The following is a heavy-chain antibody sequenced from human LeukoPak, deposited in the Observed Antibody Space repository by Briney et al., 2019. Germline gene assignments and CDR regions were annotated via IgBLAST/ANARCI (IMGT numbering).Heavy chain of an antibody. CDR3: AKSTIFGEYYFDY. D-gene: IGHD3-3*01. Sequence: GGSLRLSCVASGFTFSSYARSWVRQAPGKGLEWVSAISVSGGSTYYADSVKGRFTISRDNSKNTLYLQMNSLRAEDTAVYYCAKSTIFGEYYFDYWGQGTLVTVSS. J-gene: IGHJ4*02. V-gene: IGHV3-23*01. CDR1: GFTFSSYA. CDR2: ISVSGGST.